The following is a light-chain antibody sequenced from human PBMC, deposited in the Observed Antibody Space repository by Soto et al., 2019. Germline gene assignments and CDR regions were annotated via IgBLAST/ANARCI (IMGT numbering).Light chain of an antibody. J-gene: IGKJ3*01. CDR1: QGINNY. CDR2: GAS. V-gene: IGKV1-9*01. Sequence: DIQLTQSPSFLSASVGDRVTVTCRASQGINNYLAWYQQKPGKAPNLLIHGASTLQSGVPSRVSGSGSGAEFTLTISRLQPEDFATYYCQQLDSYPFTFGPGTKVDIK. CDR3: QQLDSYPFT.